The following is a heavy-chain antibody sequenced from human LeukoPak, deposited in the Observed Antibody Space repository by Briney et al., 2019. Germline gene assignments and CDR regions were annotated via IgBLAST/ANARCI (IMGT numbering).Heavy chain of an antibody. D-gene: IGHD6-13*01. Sequence: SVKVSCKASGGTFSSYAISWARQAPGQGLEWMGGIIPIFGTANYAQKFQGRVTITADESTSTAYMELSSLRSEDTAVYYCAREGAAAGYNWFDPWGQETLVTVSS. CDR2: IIPIFGTA. CDR1: GGTFSSYA. CDR3: AREGAAAGYNWFDP. V-gene: IGHV1-69*13. J-gene: IGHJ5*02.